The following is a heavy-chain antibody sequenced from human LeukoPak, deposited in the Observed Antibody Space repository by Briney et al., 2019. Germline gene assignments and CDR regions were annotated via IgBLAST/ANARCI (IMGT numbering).Heavy chain of an antibody. V-gene: IGHV1-46*01. CDR1: GYTFTSYY. J-gene: IGHJ4*02. CDR2: INPSGGST. Sequence: GASVKVSCKASGYTFTSYYMHWVRQAPGQGLEWMGIINPSGGSTSYAQRFQGRVTKTRDMSTSTVYMELSSLRSEDTAVYYCARDGPTTVTRIFDYWGQGTLVTVSS. D-gene: IGHD4-17*01. CDR3: ARDGPTTVTRIFDY.